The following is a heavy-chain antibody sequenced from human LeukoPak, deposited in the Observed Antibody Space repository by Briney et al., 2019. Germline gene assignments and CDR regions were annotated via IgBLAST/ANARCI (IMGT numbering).Heavy chain of an antibody. Sequence: PGGSLRLSCAASGFTLSAYTMSWVRQPPGKGLEWVSTIFSGGSTYYVDSVEGRFTISRDLSKNTVYLQINSLRAEDTAIYFCARDKVPDGRWEVDLWGQGTPVTVSS. CDR3: ARDKVPDGRWEVDL. J-gene: IGHJ5*02. D-gene: IGHD1-26*01. CDR2: IFSGGST. CDR1: GFTLSAYT. V-gene: IGHV3-23*01.